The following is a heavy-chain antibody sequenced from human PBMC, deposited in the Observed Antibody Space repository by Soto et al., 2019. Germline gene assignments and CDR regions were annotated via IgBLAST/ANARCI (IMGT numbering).Heavy chain of an antibody. J-gene: IGHJ4*02. CDR2: IYWNDEK. Sequence: SGPTLVNPPQTLTLLCSFSGFSRTASGVGVGWIRQPPGKALEWLALIYWNDEKRYSPSLRSRITITKDTSRKKVVFKMTNLDPVDAAAYYCAQCGRYSRSYSTWALTYWGQGILVTVSS. D-gene: IGHD1-26*01. CDR1: GFSRTASGVG. V-gene: IGHV2-5*01. CDR3: AQCGRYSRSYSTWALTY.